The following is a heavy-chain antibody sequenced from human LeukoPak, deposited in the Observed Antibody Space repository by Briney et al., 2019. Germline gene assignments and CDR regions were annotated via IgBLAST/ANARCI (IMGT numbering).Heavy chain of an antibody. CDR3: AKDSIRQVFAEYEN. CDR2: ISGSGGST. D-gene: IGHD2/OR15-2a*01. V-gene: IGHV3-23*01. J-gene: IGHJ4*02. CDR1: GFTFSSYA. Sequence: PGGSLRLSCAASGFTFSSYAMSWVRQAPGKGLEWVSAISGSGGSTYYADSVKGRLTISRDNSKNTLYLQMNSLRAEDTAVYYCAKDSIRQVFAEYENWGQGTLVTVSS.